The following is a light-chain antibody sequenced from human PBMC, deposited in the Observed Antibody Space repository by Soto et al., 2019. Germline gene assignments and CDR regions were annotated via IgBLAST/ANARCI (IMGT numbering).Light chain of an antibody. CDR3: QQYYKWSPST. Sequence: EIVMTQSPVTLSVSPGERATLSXRASQSFSHNFAWYQQQPVXXTRIXXXGEXTRATGVLERFSGSGSGREFTLTISSLQSEDVAVYFCQQYYKWSPSTFGQGTRLEIK. CDR2: GEX. V-gene: IGKV3-15*01. J-gene: IGKJ5*01. CDR1: QSFSHN.